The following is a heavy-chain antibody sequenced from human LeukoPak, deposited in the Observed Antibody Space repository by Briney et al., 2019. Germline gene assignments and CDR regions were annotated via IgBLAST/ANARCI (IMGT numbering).Heavy chain of an antibody. CDR1: GFTFDDYS. CDR2: SSWDGGST. V-gene: IGHV3-43*01. D-gene: IGHD1-26*01. CDR3: AKDTGSGTYSYYSDY. J-gene: IGHJ4*02. Sequence: PGGSLRLSCAASGFTFDDYSMHWVRRAPGKGLEWVSLSSWDGGSTYYADSVKGRFTISRDNSKNSLYLHMNSLRTEDTALYYCAKDTGSGTYSYYSDYWGQGTLVTVSS.